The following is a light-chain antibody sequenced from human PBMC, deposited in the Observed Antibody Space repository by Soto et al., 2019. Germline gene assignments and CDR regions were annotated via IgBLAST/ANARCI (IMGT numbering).Light chain of an antibody. CDR2: GVS. CDR1: QSGRDMY. J-gene: IGKJ1*01. Sequence: EIVLTQSPCTLSLSPGERATLSCRASQSGRDMYLAWYQQKPGKPPRLLMYGVSSRAYGIPDRFSGSGSGTDFTLTISRLAPEDFAVYYCQHYGYPQWTFGQGTKVDIK. V-gene: IGKV3-20*01. CDR3: QHYGYPQWT.